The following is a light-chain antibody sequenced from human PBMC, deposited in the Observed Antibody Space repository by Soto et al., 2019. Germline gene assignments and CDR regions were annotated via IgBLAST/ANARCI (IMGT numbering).Light chain of an antibody. CDR2: DAS. Sequence: EIVLTQSPATLSLYPGERATLSCRASQSVSSYLAWYHHRPGQAPRLLVHDASNRATGIPGRFSASGSGTGFTLIISSLETEDFAGYDGQHRGNWTRVTVGPGTKVD. CDR3: QHRGNWTRVT. J-gene: IGKJ3*01. CDR1: QSVSSY. V-gene: IGKV3-11*01.